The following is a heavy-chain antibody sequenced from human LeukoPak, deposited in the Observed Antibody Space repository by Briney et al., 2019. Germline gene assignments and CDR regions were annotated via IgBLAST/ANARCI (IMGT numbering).Heavy chain of an antibody. V-gene: IGHV3-30-3*01. CDR2: ISYVGSNK. D-gene: IGHD6-19*01. CDR3: ARDSEWLATPLGYYGMDV. J-gene: IGHJ6*02. CDR1: GFTFSSYA. Sequence: GGFLRLSCAASGFTFSSYAMHWVRQAPVKGLAWVAVISYVGSNKYYADSVKGRFTISRDNSKNTLYLQMNSLRAEDTAVYYCARDSEWLATPLGYYGMDVWGQGTTVTVSS.